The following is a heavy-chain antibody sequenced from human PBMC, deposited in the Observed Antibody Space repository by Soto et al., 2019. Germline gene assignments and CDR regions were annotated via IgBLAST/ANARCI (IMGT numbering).Heavy chain of an antibody. D-gene: IGHD3-3*01. CDR3: ARVWADYDFWSGYPWYFDY. CDR1: GFTVSSNY. V-gene: IGHV3-53*01. CDR2: IYSGGST. J-gene: IGHJ4*02. Sequence: GGSLRLSCAASGFTVSSNYMSWVRQAPGKGLEWVSVIYSGGSTYYADSVKGRFTISRDNSKNTLYLQMNSLRAEDTAVYYCARVWADYDFWSGYPWYFDYWGQGTLVTV.